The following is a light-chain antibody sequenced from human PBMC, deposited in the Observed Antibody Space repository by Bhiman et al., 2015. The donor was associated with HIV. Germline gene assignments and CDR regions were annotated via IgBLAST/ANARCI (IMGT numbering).Light chain of an antibody. V-gene: IGLV3-1*01. J-gene: IGLJ2*01. Sequence: SYELTQPPSVSVSPGQTASITCSGHRLGDTYVSWYQQRPGQSPVLXIYQDTKRPSGVPDRFSGSKSGTSASLAITGLQVEDEADYYCQSYDSSLSGLWIFGGGTKLTVL. CDR2: QDT. CDR1: RLGDTY. CDR3: QSYDSSLSGLWI.